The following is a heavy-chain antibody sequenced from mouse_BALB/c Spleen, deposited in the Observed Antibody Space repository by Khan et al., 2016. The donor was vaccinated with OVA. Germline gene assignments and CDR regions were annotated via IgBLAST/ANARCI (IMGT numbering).Heavy chain of an antibody. Sequence: QVQLQQSGAELARPGASVKLSCKASGYTSTDYYINWVKQRTGQGLEWIGEIFPGSGDTYYNEKFKGKATLTADKTSTTAYMQLSSLTSEASAVYFCARRNYCGYTFAYWGQGTLVTVSA. CDR2: IFPGSGDT. CDR3: ARRNYCGYTFAY. CDR1: GYTSTDYY. V-gene: IGHV1-77*01. D-gene: IGHD1-2*01. J-gene: IGHJ3*01.